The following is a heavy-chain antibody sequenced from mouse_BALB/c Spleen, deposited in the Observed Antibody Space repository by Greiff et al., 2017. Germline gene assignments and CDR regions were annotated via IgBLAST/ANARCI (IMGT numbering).Heavy chain of an antibody. CDR2: ISSGGSYT. J-gene: IGHJ2*01. CDR1: GFTFSSYT. D-gene: IGHD1-1*01. Sequence: EVKLMESGGGLVKPGGSLKLSCAASGFTFSSYTMSWVRQTPEKRLEWVATISSGGSYTYYPDSVKGRFTISRDNAKNTLYLQMSSLKSEDTAMYYCTRDGSTTVVATGDYWGQGTTLTVSS. CDR3: TRDGSTTVVATGDY. V-gene: IGHV5-6-4*01.